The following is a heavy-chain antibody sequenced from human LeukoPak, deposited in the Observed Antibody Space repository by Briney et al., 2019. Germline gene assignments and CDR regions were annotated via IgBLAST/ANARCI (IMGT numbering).Heavy chain of an antibody. CDR1: GFTFDDFA. V-gene: IGHV3-9*01. CDR3: AKFHLPVGATAVGHYFDY. CDR2: ISWNSGNI. J-gene: IGHJ4*02. D-gene: IGHD1-26*01. Sequence: GGSLRLSCVASGFTFDDFAMHWVRQPPGKGLEWVSGISWNSGNIDYADSVKGRFTISRDNVKNSLYLQMNSLRREDTALYYCAKFHLPVGATAVGHYFDYWGQGSLVTVSS.